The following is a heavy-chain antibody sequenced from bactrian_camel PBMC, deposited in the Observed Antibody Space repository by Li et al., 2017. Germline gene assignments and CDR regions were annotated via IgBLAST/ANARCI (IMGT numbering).Heavy chain of an antibody. Sequence: DVQLVESGGGLVQPGGSLTLSCAVSGNRLNRMCVGWFRQIPGNAREGLATFDIGERTIRYADSVKGRFTISRDAAEKTVFLQMNSLGLVDTAMYYCAAVYAPCGGRFTEPEFGFWGQGTQVTVS. V-gene: IGHV3S42*01. J-gene: IGHJ6*01. CDR1: GNRLNRMC. D-gene: IGHD7*01. CDR3: AAVYAPCGGRFTEPEFGF. CDR2: FDIGERTI.